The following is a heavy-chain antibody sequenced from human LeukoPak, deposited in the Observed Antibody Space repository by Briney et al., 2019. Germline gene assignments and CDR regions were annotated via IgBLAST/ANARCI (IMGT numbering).Heavy chain of an antibody. CDR2: IYYSGST. J-gene: IGHJ4*02. CDR3: ARHRSGESGHFDY. V-gene: IGHV4-59*08. CDR1: GGSISGYY. Sequence: SETLSLTCTVSGGSISGYYWSWIRQPPGKGLEWIAYIYYSGSTYYNPSLKSRVTVSADTSNNQFSLKLTSVTASDTAVYYCARHRSGESGHFDYWGQGTLVTVSS. D-gene: IGHD4-17*01.